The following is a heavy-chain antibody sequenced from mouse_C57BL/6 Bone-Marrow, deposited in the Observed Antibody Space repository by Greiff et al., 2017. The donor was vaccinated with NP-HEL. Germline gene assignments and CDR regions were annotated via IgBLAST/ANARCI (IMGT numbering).Heavy chain of an antibody. D-gene: IGHD2-2*01. CDR3: AREGSCNGYDVDYYAMDY. CDR1: GYTFTSYW. J-gene: IGHJ4*01. V-gene: IGHV1-50*01. Sequence: QVQLQQPGAELVKPGASVKLSCKASGYTFTSYWMQWVKQRPGQGLEWIGEIDPSDSYTNYNQKFKGKATLTVDTSSSTAYMQLSSLTSEDSAVYYCAREGSCNGYDVDYYAMDYWGQGTSVTVSS. CDR2: IDPSDSYT.